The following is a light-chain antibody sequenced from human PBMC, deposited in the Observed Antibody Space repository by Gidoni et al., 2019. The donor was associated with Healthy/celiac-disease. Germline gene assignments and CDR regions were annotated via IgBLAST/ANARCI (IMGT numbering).Light chain of an antibody. CDR2: DAS. Sequence: EIVLTQSPATLSLSPGGRATHSCRASQSVSSYLAWYHQKPGHAPRLLIYDASNRATGIPARFSGSGSGTAFPLTLSRLDPEDFAVYYCQQRSNWPPSITFXQXTRLEIK. V-gene: IGKV3-11*01. CDR1: QSVSSY. CDR3: QQRSNWPPSIT. J-gene: IGKJ5*01.